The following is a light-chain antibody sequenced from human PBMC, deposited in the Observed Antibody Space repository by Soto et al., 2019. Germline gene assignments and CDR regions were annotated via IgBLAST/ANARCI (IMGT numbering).Light chain of an antibody. CDR1: QSVSTY. CDR3: QKQIDWPPIT. Sequence: EVVLTQSPDTLAFSPGDRATLSCRASQSVSTYLAWYQQKPGQAPRLLIYDASNRATGIPARFSGSGSGTDFTLTISSLEPEDCVVHYWQKQIDWPPITVGQGTRLDI. CDR2: DAS. V-gene: IGKV3-11*01. J-gene: IGKJ5*01.